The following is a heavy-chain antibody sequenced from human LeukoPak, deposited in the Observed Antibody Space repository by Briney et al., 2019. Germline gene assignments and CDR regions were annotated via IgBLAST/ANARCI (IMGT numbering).Heavy chain of an antibody. CDR3: ARDRRGSYYFFN. Sequence: ASVKVSCKASGYTFTDYYIHWVRQAPGQGLEWMGWINPNSGGTNYAQKFQGRVTMTRDTSISTAYMELSRLRSDDTAVYYCARDRRGSYYFFNWGQGTLVTVSS. CDR1: GYTFTDYY. CDR2: INPNSGGT. J-gene: IGHJ4*02. D-gene: IGHD1-26*01. V-gene: IGHV1-2*02.